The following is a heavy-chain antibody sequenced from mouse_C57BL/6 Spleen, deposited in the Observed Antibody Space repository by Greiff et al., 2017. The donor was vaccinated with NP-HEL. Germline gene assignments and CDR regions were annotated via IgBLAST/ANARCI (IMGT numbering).Heavy chain of an antibody. CDR2: INPSSGYT. J-gene: IGHJ2*01. V-gene: IGHV1-7*01. CDR3: ATLYGSRALYFDY. CDR1: GYTFTSYW. D-gene: IGHD1-1*01. Sequence: VQVVESGAELAKPGASVKLSCKASGYTFTSYWMHWVKQRPGQGLEWIGYINPSSGYTKYNQKFKDKATLTADKSSSTAYMQLSSLTYEDSAVYYCATLYGSRALYFDYWGQGTTRTVSS.